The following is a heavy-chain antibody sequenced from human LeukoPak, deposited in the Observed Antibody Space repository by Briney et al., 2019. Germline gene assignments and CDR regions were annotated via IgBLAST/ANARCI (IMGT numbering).Heavy chain of an antibody. CDR2: IKQDGSEK. D-gene: IGHD6-13*01. CDR1: GFTFSSYW. Sequence: GGFLRLSCAASGFTFSSYWMSWVRQAPGKGLEWVANIKQDGSEKYYVDSVKGRFTISRDNAKNSLYLQMNSLRAEDTAVYYCARSRAAAGTTPVGYWGQGTLVTVSS. CDR3: ARSRAAAGTTPVGY. V-gene: IGHV3-7*01. J-gene: IGHJ4*02.